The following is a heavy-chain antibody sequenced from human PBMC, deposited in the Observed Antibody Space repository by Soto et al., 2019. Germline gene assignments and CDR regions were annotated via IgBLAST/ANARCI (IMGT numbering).Heavy chain of an antibody. CDR3: ARVRGDSSGSYYFDH. CDR1: GFSLSDYY. J-gene: IGHJ4*02. D-gene: IGHD3-22*01. CDR2: ISSSGTGV. V-gene: IGHV3-11*01. Sequence: VGSLRLSCAVSGFSLSDYYISWIRQAPGEGLEWVSYISSSGTGVHYADSVKGRFTISKDNANNSLYLQMNSLGAEDTAVYYCARVRGDSSGSYYFDHWGQGALVTVSS.